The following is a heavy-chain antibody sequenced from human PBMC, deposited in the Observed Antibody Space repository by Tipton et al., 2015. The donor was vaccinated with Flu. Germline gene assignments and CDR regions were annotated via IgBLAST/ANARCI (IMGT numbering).Heavy chain of an antibody. V-gene: IGHV4-38-2*01. D-gene: IGHD4-11*01. Sequence: TLSLTCSVSGDSIGGRFCWGWIRQPPGKGLEWIGNVCQSGSTYYNPSLRSRVTIATARSKNHFSLRLTSETAADTAVYYCARRDYSKYMSEPKSWFDPWGQGTLVAGSS. CDR2: VCQSGST. J-gene: IGHJ5*02. CDR1: GDSIGGRFC. CDR3: ARRDYSKYMSEPKSWFDP.